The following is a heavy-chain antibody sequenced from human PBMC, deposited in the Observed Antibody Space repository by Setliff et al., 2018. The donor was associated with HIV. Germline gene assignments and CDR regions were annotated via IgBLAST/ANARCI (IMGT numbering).Heavy chain of an antibody. Sequence: ASVKVSCKASGYTFTTYSIHWVRQAPGQGLEWMGEINPSGGSTSYSEKFRGRATMTRDTSRSTVYMELSSLRFDDTAVYYCARVPILRYASPVDMWGQGTLVTVSS. V-gene: IGHV1-46*01. CDR3: ARVPILRYASPVDM. J-gene: IGHJ4*02. D-gene: IGHD3-9*01. CDR1: GYTFTTYS. CDR2: INPSGGST.